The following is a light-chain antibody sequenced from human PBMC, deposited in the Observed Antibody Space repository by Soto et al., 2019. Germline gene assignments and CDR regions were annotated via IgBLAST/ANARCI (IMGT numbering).Light chain of an antibody. Sequence: QSVLTQPASVSVSPGQSITISCTGTGSDIGSYNYVSWYQHHPGKVPKFIIYDVTNLPAGVSDRFSGSKSGNTASLTISGLQAEDEADYYCNSYTSASTYVFGTGTKVTVL. CDR3: NSYTSASTYV. CDR1: GSDIGSYNY. V-gene: IGLV2-14*03. J-gene: IGLJ1*01. CDR2: DVT.